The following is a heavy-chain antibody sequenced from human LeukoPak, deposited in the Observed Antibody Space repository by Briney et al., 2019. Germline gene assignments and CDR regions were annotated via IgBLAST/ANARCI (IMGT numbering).Heavy chain of an antibody. V-gene: IGHV3-30*02. CDR3: AKEWAAVAADY. CDR1: GFTFSNYD. Sequence: GGSLRLSCAASGFTFSNYDVHWVRQAPGKGLEWVAFIRNDGSNKYYVDSVKGRFTISRDNSKNTLYLQMNSLRAEDTAVYYCAKEWAAVAADYWGQGTLVTVSS. J-gene: IGHJ4*02. D-gene: IGHD6-19*01. CDR2: IRNDGSNK.